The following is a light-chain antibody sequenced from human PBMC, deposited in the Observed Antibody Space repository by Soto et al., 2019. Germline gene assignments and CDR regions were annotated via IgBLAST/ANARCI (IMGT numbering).Light chain of an antibody. CDR3: QTWDTGIVL. J-gene: IGLJ2*01. CDR1: SGHSNYA. CDR2: INSDGSH. V-gene: IGLV4-69*01. Sequence: QPVLTQSPSASASLGASVKLTCTLSSGHSNYAIAWHQQLPEKGPRYLMKINSDGSHSKGDGTPDRFSGSSSGAERYLTISSLQSEDEADYYCQTWDTGIVLFGGGTKLTVL.